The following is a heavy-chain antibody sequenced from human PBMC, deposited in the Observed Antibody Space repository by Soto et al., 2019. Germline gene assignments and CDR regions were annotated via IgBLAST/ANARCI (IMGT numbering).Heavy chain of an antibody. Sequence: ASVKVSCKASGYTFTSYGISWVRQAPGQGLEWMGWISAYNGNTNYAQKLQGRVTMTTDTSTSTAYMELRSLRSDDTAVYYCGREVRGVIQNCFDPGGKGPLVTVPS. V-gene: IGHV1-18*01. CDR2: ISAYNGNT. CDR3: GREVRGVIQNCFDP. CDR1: GYTFTSYG. J-gene: IGHJ5*02. D-gene: IGHD3-10*01.